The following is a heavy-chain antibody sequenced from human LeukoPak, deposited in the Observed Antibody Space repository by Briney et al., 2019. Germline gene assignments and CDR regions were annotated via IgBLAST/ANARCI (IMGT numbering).Heavy chain of an antibody. D-gene: IGHD4-17*01. J-gene: IGHJ4*02. V-gene: IGHV3-48*01. CDR3: ARKSYGDYDDY. CDR2: ISSSSSTI. Sequence: GGSLRLSCAASGFTFISYSMNWVRQAPGKGLEWVSYISSSSSTIYYADSVKGRFTISRDNAKNSLYLQMNSLRAEDTAVYYCARKSYGDYDDYWGQGTLVTVSS. CDR1: GFTFISYS.